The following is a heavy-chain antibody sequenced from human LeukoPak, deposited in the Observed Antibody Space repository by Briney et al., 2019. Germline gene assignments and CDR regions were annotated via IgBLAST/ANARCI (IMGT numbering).Heavy chain of an antibody. V-gene: IGHV4-34*01. D-gene: IGHD6-19*01. CDR2: INHSGST. Sequence: SETLSLTCAVYGGSFSGYYWSWIRQPPGKGLEWIGEINHSGSTNYNPSLKSRVTISVDTSKNQFSLKLSSVTAADTAVYYCAGGIAVAGPYFDYWGQGTLVTVSS. J-gene: IGHJ4*02. CDR1: GGSFSGYY. CDR3: AGGIAVAGPYFDY.